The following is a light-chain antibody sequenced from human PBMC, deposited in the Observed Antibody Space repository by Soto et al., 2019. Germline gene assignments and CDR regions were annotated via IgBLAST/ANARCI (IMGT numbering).Light chain of an antibody. V-gene: IGKV3-20*01. Sequence: EIVLTQSPGTLSLSPGERATLSCRTSQSISHKYLAWYQQKPGQAPRLLIHGVSSRATVIPDRFSGRGSGTDFTLTISTLEPEDFAVYYCQLYSGSPWTFGQGTKVEIK. CDR3: QLYSGSPWT. CDR2: GVS. J-gene: IGKJ1*01. CDR1: QSISHKY.